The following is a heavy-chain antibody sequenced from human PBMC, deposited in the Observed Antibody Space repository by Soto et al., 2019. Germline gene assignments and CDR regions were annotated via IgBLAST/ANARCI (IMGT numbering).Heavy chain of an antibody. D-gene: IGHD3-9*01. J-gene: IGHJ3*02. CDR1: GFPFSSYS. V-gene: IGHV3-21*01. CDR2: ISSSSSYI. Sequence: PGGSLRLSCAASGFPFSSYSMNWVRQAPGKGLEWVSSISSSSSYIYYADSVKGRFTISRDNAKNSLYLQMNSLRAEDTAVYYCARVYKGSITIWVSLGHYDAFDIWGQGTMVTVSS. CDR3: ARVYKGSITIWVSLGHYDAFDI.